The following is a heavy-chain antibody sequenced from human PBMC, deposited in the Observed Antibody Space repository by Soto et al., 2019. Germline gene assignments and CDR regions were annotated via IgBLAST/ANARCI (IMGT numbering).Heavy chain of an antibody. J-gene: IGHJ4*02. V-gene: IGHV3-33*01. CDR2: IWYDGNNE. Sequence: GGSLRLSCAASGFTFSSYGMHWVRQAPGKGLEWVALIWYDGNNEYYADSVKGRFTISRDNSKNTLYLQMNSLRAEDTAVYYCARASGTTLDYWGQGTLVTVSS. D-gene: IGHD4-17*01. CDR1: GFTFSSYG. CDR3: ARASGTTLDY.